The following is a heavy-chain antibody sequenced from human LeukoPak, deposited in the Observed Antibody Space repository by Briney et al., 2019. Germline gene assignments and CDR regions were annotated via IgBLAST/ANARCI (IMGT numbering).Heavy chain of an antibody. Sequence: ASVNVSCKASGYTFTGYYMYWVRQAPGQGLEWMGRINPNSGDTIYAQKFQGRVTMTRDTSISTAYMELSRLRSDDTAVYYCARDPSGVVVIPAANFDYWGQGTLVTVSS. D-gene: IGHD2-2*01. J-gene: IGHJ4*02. V-gene: IGHV1-2*06. CDR1: GYTFTGYY. CDR3: ARDPSGVVVIPAANFDY. CDR2: INPNSGDT.